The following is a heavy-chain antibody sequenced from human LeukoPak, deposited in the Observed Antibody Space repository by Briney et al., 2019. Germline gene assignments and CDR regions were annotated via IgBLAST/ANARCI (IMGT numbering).Heavy chain of an antibody. CDR1: GGTFSSYD. J-gene: IGHJ4*02. V-gene: IGHV1-69*13. CDR2: IMPMFGKA. D-gene: IGHD4-17*01. CDR3: ARGNDYGDKLFRHYFDY. Sequence: GASVKVSCKASGGTFSSYDISWVRQAPGQGLEWMGGIMPMFGKANYAQKFQGRVTITADESTSTAYMELSSLRSEDTAVYYCARGNDYGDKLFRHYFDYWGQGTLVTVSS.